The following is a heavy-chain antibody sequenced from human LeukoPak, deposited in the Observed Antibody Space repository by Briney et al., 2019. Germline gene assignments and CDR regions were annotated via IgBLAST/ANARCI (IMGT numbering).Heavy chain of an antibody. J-gene: IGHJ3*02. V-gene: IGHV3-30*03. D-gene: IGHD3-22*01. CDR1: GFTFSSYG. Sequence: GRSLRLSCAASGFTFSSYGMHWVRQAPGKGLEWVAVKSHDGSNKYYGDSVKGRFTISRDNSKNTLYLQMNSLRAEDTAVYYCARGPYYYDNSGYYSDNAFDIWGQGTMVTVSS. CDR2: KSHDGSNK. CDR3: ARGPYYYDNSGYYSDNAFDI.